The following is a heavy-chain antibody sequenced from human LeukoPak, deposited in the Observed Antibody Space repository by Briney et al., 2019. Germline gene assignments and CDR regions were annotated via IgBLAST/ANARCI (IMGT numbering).Heavy chain of an antibody. J-gene: IGHJ4*02. Sequence: SETLSLTCVVSGVSIITNDYWWRWIRQPPGKGLEWIGTIDHAGPTFYNVSLKSRVTIPVDTPNNQFSLGRNSVGAADTAVYYCARRRDGYNQLDYWRQGTLVTVSS. CDR1: GVSIITNDYW. D-gene: IGHD5-24*01. V-gene: IGHV4-39*01. CDR2: IDHAGPT. CDR3: ARRRDGYNQLDY.